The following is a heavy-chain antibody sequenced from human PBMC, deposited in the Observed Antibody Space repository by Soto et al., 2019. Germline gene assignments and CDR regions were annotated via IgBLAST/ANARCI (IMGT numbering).Heavy chain of an antibody. CDR3: GTVFER. J-gene: IGHJ4*02. CDR1: GITFTNYW. D-gene: IGHD1-1*01. CDR2: VDSDGRGT. Sequence: EVQLVESGGGSVQPGGSLRLSCVASGITFTNYWMDWVRQVPGKGLEWVARVDSDGRGTSYADFVKGRFTISRDNAKNTLYLQMNSLRVEDTAMYYCGTVFERWGQGIPVTVSS. V-gene: IGHV3-74*01.